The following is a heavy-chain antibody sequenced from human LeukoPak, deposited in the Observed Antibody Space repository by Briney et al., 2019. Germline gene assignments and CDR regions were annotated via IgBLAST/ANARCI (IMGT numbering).Heavy chain of an antibody. D-gene: IGHD2-2*02. CDR3: ARDRPLGYCSSTSCYTKDDAFDI. V-gene: IGHV1-18*01. CDR1: GNTFNNYA. Sequence: ASVKVSCKASGNTFNNYAISWVRQAPGQGLEWMGWISVYNGNTKYAQKVQGRVTMTTDTSTSTAYMELRSLRSDDTAVYYCARDRPLGYCSSTSCYTKDDAFDIWGQGTMVTVSS. CDR2: ISVYNGNT. J-gene: IGHJ3*02.